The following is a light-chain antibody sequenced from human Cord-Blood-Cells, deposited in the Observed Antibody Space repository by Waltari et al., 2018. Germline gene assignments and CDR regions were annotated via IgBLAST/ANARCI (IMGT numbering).Light chain of an antibody. Sequence: QSALTQPRSVSGSPGQSVTISCTGTSSDVGGYNYVSWYQQHPGKAPKLMIYAVSKRTSGIPDRFSGSKSGNTASLTSSGLQAEDEADYYCCSYAGSDTYVFGTGTKVTVL. CDR2: AVS. V-gene: IGLV2-11*01. CDR3: CSYAGSDTYV. J-gene: IGLJ1*01. CDR1: SSDVGGYNY.